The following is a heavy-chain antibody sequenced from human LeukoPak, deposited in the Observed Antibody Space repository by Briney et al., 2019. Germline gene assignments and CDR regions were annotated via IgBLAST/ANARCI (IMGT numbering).Heavy chain of an antibody. J-gene: IGHJ4*02. CDR3: ARSSSYYDFWSGYPHFDY. V-gene: IGHV3-30*04. Sequence: GGSLRLSCAASGFTFSSYAMHWVRQAPGKGLEWVAVISYDGSNKYYADSVKGRFTISRDNSKNTLYLQMNSLRAEDTAVYYCARSSSYYDFWSGYPHFDYWGQGTLVTVSS. CDR2: ISYDGSNK. D-gene: IGHD3-3*01. CDR1: GFTFSSYA.